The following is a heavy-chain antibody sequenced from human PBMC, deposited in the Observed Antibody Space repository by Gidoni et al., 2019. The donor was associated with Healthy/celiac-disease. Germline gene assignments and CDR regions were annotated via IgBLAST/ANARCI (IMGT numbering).Heavy chain of an antibody. J-gene: IGHJ4*02. Sequence: QVTSTESGPVLVTPTETLPLTCTVSGFSLSNARRGVSWIRRPPGKALEWLAHIFSNDEKSSSTSLKSRLTISKDTSKSQVVLTMTNMDRVDTATYYCAGRAVAGAIFDYWGQGTLVTVSS. CDR1: GFSLSNARRG. D-gene: IGHD6-19*01. V-gene: IGHV2-26*01. CDR2: IFSNDEK. CDR3: AGRAVAGAIFDY.